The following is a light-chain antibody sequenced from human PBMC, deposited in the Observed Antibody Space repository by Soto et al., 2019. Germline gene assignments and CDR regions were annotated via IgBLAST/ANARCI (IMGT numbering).Light chain of an antibody. Sequence: DIEMTQSPSTLSASVGDRVTITCRASQSFSSWLAWYQQKPGKAPKLLIYKASSLESGVPSRFSGSGSGTEFTLTISSLQPDDFATYYCQQYNSFPLTFGGGTRVEIK. CDR2: KAS. V-gene: IGKV1-5*03. CDR3: QQYNSFPLT. J-gene: IGKJ4*01. CDR1: QSFSSW.